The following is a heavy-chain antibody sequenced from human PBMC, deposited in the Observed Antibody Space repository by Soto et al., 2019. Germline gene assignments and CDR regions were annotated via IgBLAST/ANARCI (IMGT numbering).Heavy chain of an antibody. V-gene: IGHV4-59*01. D-gene: IGHD5-18*01. CDR2: IYYSGST. Sequence: SETLSLTCTVSGGSISSYYWSWIRQPPGKGLEWIGYIYYSGSTNYNPSLKSRVTISVDTSKNQFSLKLSSVTAADTAVYYCARDRGYSYGQTYFDYWGQGTLVTVSS. CDR1: GGSISSYY. J-gene: IGHJ4*02. CDR3: ARDRGYSYGQTYFDY.